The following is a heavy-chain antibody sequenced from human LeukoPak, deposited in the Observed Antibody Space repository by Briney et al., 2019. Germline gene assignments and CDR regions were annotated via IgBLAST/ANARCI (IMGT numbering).Heavy chain of an antibody. D-gene: IGHD3-3*01. CDR2: IYTSGST. J-gene: IGHJ4*02. CDR1: GGSISSYH. V-gene: IGHV4-4*07. Sequence: SETLSLTCTVSGGSISSYHWSWIRQPAGKGLEWIGRIYTSGSTNYNPSLKGRVTMSVDMSKNQFFLKLNSVTAADTAVYYCARYQYDSYYFDYWGQGTLVTVSS. CDR3: ARYQYDSYYFDY.